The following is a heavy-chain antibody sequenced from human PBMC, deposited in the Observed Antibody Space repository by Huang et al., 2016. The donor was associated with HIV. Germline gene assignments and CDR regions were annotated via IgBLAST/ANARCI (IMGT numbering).Heavy chain of an antibody. CDR1: GDSINSNTFY. Sequence: LQESGPGLVGPSETLSLICAVSGDSINSNTFYWGWVRRPPGKALEWIGSIYYSGTTYYNPALKRRARIAVDASKNRIFLHLRSVTAADTGVYYCARTGVAVSDDPEYFQHWGQGALVTIS. D-gene: IGHD3-3*01. J-gene: IGHJ1*01. CDR3: ARTGVAVSDDPEYFQH. V-gene: IGHV4-39*02. CDR2: IYYSGTT.